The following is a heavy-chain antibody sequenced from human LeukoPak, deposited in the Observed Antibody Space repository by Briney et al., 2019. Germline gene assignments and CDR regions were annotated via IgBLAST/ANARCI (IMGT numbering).Heavy chain of an antibody. J-gene: IGHJ4*02. CDR1: GFTFSSYS. CDR2: ISGSSSYI. CDR3: ARDPPGDTAMSPDY. Sequence: GGSLRLSCAASGFTFSSYSMNWVRQAPGKGLEWVSSISGSSSYIYYADSVKGRFTISRDNAKNSLYLQMNSLRAEDTAVYYCARDPPGDTAMSPDYWGQGTLVTVSS. D-gene: IGHD5-18*01. V-gene: IGHV3-21*01.